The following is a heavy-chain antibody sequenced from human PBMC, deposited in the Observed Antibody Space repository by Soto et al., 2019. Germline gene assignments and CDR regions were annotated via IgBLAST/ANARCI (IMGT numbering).Heavy chain of an antibody. D-gene: IGHD2-15*01. CDR3: ARGIGYCSGGSCYSEGDDAFAI. Sequence: ASVKVSCKASGGTFSSYTISWVRQAPGQGLEWMGRIIPILGIANYAQKFQGRVTITADKSTSTAYMELSSLRSEDTAVYYCARGIGYCSGGSCYSEGDDAFAIWGQGTMVTVSS. V-gene: IGHV1-69*02. CDR2: IIPILGIA. J-gene: IGHJ3*02. CDR1: GGTFSSYT.